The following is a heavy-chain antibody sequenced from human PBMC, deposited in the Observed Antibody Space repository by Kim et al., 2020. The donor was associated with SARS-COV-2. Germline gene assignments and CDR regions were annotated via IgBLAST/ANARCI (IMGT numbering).Heavy chain of an antibody. Sequence: GGSLRLSCAASGFTFSDYWVHWVRQAPGKGLMWVSHINTDGSRTNYADSVKGRFTISRDNAKNTLYLQMNSLRAEDTAVYFCARGGSTYAKGMDVWGQGTTDTVS. CDR2: INTDGSRT. CDR1: GFTFSDYW. J-gene: IGHJ6*02. V-gene: IGHV3-74*01. D-gene: IGHD2-8*01. CDR3: ARGGSTYAKGMDV.